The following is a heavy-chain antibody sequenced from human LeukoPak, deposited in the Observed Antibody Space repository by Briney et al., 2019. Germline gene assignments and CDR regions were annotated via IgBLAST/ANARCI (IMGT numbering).Heavy chain of an antibody. CDR1: GYTLTSYY. V-gene: IGHV1-46*01. CDR3: ARERYYYDSSGYYYYYGMDV. J-gene: IGHJ6*02. D-gene: IGHD3-22*01. CDR2: INPSGGST. Sequence: GASVKVSCKASGYTLTSYYMHWVRQAPGQGLEWMGIINPSGGSTSYAQKFQGRVTMTRDTSTSTVYMELSSLRSEDTAVYYCARERYYYDSSGYYYYYGMDVWGQGTTVTVSS.